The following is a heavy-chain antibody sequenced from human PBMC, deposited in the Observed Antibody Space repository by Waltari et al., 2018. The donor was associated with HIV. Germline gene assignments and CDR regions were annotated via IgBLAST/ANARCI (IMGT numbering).Heavy chain of an antibody. J-gene: IGHJ6*02. V-gene: IGHV7-4-1*02. D-gene: IGHD6-19*01. Sequence: QVQLVQSGSELKKPGASVKVSCKASGYTFTSYAMNWVRQAPGQGLEWMGWVNTDTGNPTYAQGFTGRFVFSLDTSVSTAYLQISSLKAEDTAVYYCAREQIAVAGKGYYGMDVWGQGTTVTVSS. CDR1: GYTFTSYA. CDR2: VNTDTGNP. CDR3: AREQIAVAGKGYYGMDV.